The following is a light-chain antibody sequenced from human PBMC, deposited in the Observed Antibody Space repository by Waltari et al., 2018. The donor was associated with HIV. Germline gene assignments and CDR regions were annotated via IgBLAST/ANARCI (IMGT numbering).Light chain of an antibody. CDR1: QSVSSY. CDR3: QQRSNWPLT. J-gene: IGKJ4*01. CDR2: DAS. V-gene: IGKV3-11*01. Sequence: EIVLTQSPATLSLSPGERATPPCRASQSVSSYLAWYQQKPGQAPRLLLYDASHRATGIPARFSGSGSGTDFTLTISSLEPEDFAVYYCQQRSNWPLTFGGGTKVEIK.